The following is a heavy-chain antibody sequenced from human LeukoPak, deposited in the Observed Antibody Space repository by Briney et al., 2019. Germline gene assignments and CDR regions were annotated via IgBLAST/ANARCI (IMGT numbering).Heavy chain of an antibody. V-gene: IGHV1-8*01. D-gene: IGHD7-27*01. Sequence: ASVKVSCKASGYTFTSYDINWVRQATGQGLEWMGWMNPNSGNTGYAQKFQGRVTMTRNTSISTAYMELSSLRSEDTAVYYCARGLGQVSWASYYYYMDVWGKGTTVTVSS. J-gene: IGHJ6*03. CDR2: MNPNSGNT. CDR3: ARGLGQVSWASYYYYMDV. CDR1: GYTFTSYD.